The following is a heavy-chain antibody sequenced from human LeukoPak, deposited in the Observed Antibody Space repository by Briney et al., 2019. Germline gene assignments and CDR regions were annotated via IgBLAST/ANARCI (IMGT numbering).Heavy chain of an antibody. J-gene: IGHJ6*02. Sequence: SQTLSLTCAISGDSVSSNSAAWNWIRQSPSRGLEWLGRTYYRSKWSNDYAVSVKSRITINPDTSKNQFSLQLNSVTPEDTAVYYCARGFHSSGYYRLGYYYGMDVWGQGTTVTVSS. CDR1: GDSVSSNSAA. D-gene: IGHD3-22*01. CDR2: TYYRSKWSN. V-gene: IGHV6-1*01. CDR3: ARGFHSSGYYRLGYYYGMDV.